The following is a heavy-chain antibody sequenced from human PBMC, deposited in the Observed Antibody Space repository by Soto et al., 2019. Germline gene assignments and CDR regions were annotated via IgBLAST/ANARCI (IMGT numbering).Heavy chain of an antibody. Sequence: GESLKISCKGSGYSFTNYWISWVRRMPGKGLEWMGNIDPVDSYTNYSPSFQGHVTFSVDTSISTAYLQWSSLKASDTAMYYCARIESIARNWFDPWGQGTLVTVSS. CDR1: GYSFTNYW. CDR3: ARIESIARNWFDP. J-gene: IGHJ5*02. CDR2: IDPVDSYT. V-gene: IGHV5-10-1*01. D-gene: IGHD6-13*01.